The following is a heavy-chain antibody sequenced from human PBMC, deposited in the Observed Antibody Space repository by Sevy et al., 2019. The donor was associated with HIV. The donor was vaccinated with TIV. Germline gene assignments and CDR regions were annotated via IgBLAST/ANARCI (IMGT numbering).Heavy chain of an antibody. D-gene: IGHD4-17*01. CDR3: ARDLPPSATTVAHFDY. CDR1: GFTFSSYE. J-gene: IGHJ4*02. V-gene: IGHV3-48*03. Sequence: GGSLRLACVASGFTFSSYEMNWVRQAPGKGLEWVSYISNSGSDIHYSDSLRGRFTISRDNAKNSLFLQMNSLRAEDTAVYYCARDLPPSATTVAHFDYWGQGTLVTVSS. CDR2: ISNSGSDI.